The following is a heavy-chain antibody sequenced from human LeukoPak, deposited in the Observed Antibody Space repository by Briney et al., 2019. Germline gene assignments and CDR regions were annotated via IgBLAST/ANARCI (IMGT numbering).Heavy chain of an antibody. CDR1: GGSISSYY. CDR3: ARDRGGSSGWSESFEY. Sequence: SETLSLTCTVSGGSISSYYWSWIRQSPGKGLEWIGYLYHSETTKYNPSLKSRATISVDTSKNQLSLHLTSVTAADTAVYYCARDRGGSSGWSESFEYWGQGTLLTVS. V-gene: IGHV4-59*01. CDR2: LYHSETT. D-gene: IGHD6-19*01. J-gene: IGHJ4*02.